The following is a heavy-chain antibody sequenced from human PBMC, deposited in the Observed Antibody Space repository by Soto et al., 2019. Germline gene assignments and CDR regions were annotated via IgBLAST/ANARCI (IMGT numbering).Heavy chain of an antibody. Sequence: ASVKVSCKASGYSFTDYHIHWVRQAPGQGLEWLGRINPMSGGTSTAQKFQGWVTMTTDTSISTASIELTRLTSDDTAIYYCARGDSTDCSNGVCSFFYNHDMDVWGQGTTVTVSS. CDR3: ARGDSTDCSNGVCSFFYNHDMDV. CDR1: GYSFTDYH. V-gene: IGHV1-2*04. J-gene: IGHJ6*02. CDR2: INPMSGGT. D-gene: IGHD2-8*01.